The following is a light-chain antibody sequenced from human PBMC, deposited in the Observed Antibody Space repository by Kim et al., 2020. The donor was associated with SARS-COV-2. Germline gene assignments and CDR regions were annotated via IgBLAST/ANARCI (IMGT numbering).Light chain of an antibody. Sequence: QSITFSCTGTSSDVGGYNYVSWYQQHPGKAPKLMIYDVSNRPSGVSNRFSGSKSGNTASLTISGLQAEDEADYYCSSYTSSSTLVVFGGGTQLTVL. CDR1: SSDVGGYNY. CDR3: SSYTSSSTLVV. CDR2: DVS. J-gene: IGLJ2*01. V-gene: IGLV2-14*03.